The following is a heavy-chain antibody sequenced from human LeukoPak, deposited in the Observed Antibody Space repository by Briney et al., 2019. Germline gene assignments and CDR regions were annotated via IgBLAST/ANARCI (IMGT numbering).Heavy chain of an antibody. V-gene: IGHV3-30*02. CDR2: IRYDGSDK. CDR1: GFTFSFYG. D-gene: IGHD6-13*01. CDR3: ARDSSSWYSVYYFDY. Sequence: PGGSLRLSCAASGFTFSFYGWYWFGQAQGKGLRGVQSIRYDGSDKYYADSVKGRFTISRDNSKNTLYLQMNSLRAEDTAVYYCARDSSSWYSVYYFDYWGQGTLVTVSS. J-gene: IGHJ4*02.